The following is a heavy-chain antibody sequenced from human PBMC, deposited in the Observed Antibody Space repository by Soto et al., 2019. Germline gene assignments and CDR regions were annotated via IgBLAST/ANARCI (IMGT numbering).Heavy chain of an antibody. V-gene: IGHV4-31*03. CDR2: IRYSGST. CDR3: ARAMANYFDY. D-gene: IGHD2-8*01. J-gene: IGHJ4*02. CDR1: GGSVSSDDYS. Sequence: QVQLQESGPGLVKPSQTLSLTCTVSGGSVSSDDYSWSWIRQHPGKGLEWIGYIRYSGSTYYNPSLKGRVTISVDTSKNPCSLRLSSVTAADTAVYYCARAMANYFDYWGQGTLVTVSS.